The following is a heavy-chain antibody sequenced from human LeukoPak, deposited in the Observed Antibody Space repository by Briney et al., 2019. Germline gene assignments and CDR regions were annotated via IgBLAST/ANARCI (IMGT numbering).Heavy chain of an antibody. CDR1: GGSISSADFY. CDR3: ARGSDYFDY. Sequence: PSETPAVTCAVSGGSISSADFYWSWIRQHPGKGLEWIGFIYYSGSAYYNPSLKSRVSISVDTSKNQFSLTLNSVTAADTAVYYCARGSDYFDYWGQGTLVTPSS. CDR2: IYYSGSA. V-gene: IGHV4-31*11. J-gene: IGHJ4*02.